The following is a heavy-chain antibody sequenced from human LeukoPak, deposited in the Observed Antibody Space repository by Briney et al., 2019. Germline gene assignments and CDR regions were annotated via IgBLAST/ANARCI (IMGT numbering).Heavy chain of an antibody. CDR2: ISSRSDYI. CDR1: GFTFNTYS. Sequence: PGGSLRLSCVASGFTFNTYSMNWVRQAPGKGLEWVSSISSRSDYIYYVDSVKGRFTISRDNSKNTLYLQMSSLRAEDTAVYYCTRGTNDYGGIERKKPFDYWGQGTLVTVSS. J-gene: IGHJ4*02. CDR3: TRGTNDYGGIERKKPFDY. V-gene: IGHV3-21*06. D-gene: IGHD4-23*01.